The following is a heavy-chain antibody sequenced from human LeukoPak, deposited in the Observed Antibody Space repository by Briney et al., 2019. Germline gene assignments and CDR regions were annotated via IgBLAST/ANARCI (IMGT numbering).Heavy chain of an antibody. Sequence: ASVKVSCKASGYTFTSYDINWVRQATGQGLEWMGWMNPNSGNTGYAQKLQGRVTMTTDTSTSTAYMELRSLRSDDTAVYYCARDLGYGDRFDYWGQGTLVTVSS. V-gene: IGHV1-8*01. CDR2: MNPNSGNT. CDR1: GYTFTSYD. D-gene: IGHD4-17*01. J-gene: IGHJ4*02. CDR3: ARDLGYGDRFDY.